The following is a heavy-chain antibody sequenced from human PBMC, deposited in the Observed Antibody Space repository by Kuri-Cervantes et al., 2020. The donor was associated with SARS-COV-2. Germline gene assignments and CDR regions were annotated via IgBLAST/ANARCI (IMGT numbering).Heavy chain of an antibody. D-gene: IGHD3-16*01. CDR3: ARDRGALGGWFDP. CDR1: GFAFSSHA. Sequence: GGSLRLSCAASGFAFSSHAMSWVRQTPEKGLEWVSAIRSGGASTSYADSVMGRFSISGDDSKNTLYLQMNGLRVEDTAVYFCARDRGALGGWFDPWGQGTLVTVSS. V-gene: IGHV3-23*01. CDR2: IRSGGAST. J-gene: IGHJ5*02.